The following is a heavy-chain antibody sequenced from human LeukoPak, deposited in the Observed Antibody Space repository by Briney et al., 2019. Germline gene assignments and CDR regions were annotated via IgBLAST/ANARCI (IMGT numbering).Heavy chain of an antibody. J-gene: IGHJ4*02. CDR1: GFAFGSEA. CDR3: AKENSWYRHFDY. Sequence: PGGSLRLSCAVSGFAFGSEAMSWVRQSPARGLEWVASISPGGGTTYYADYVKGRFIISRDNSNNTLFVQMNSLRAEDTAVYYCAKENSWYRHFDYWGQGTLVTVSS. CDR2: ISPGGGTT. D-gene: IGHD6-13*01. V-gene: IGHV3-23*01.